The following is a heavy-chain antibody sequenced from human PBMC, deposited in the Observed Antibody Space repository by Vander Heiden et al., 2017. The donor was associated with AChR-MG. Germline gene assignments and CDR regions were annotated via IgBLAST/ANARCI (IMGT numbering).Heavy chain of an antibody. CDR3: ARPSSGPMYGMDV. V-gene: IGHV5-51*01. J-gene: IGHJ6*02. Sequence: EVQLVQSAAEVKKPGESLKISCKVSVYSFTSYWIGWVRQMPGKGLEWMGIIYPGDSDTRYSPSFQGQVTISADKSISTAYLQWSSLKASDTAMYYCARPSSGPMYGMDVWGQGTTVTVSS. CDR2: IYPGDSDT. D-gene: IGHD3-22*01. CDR1: VYSFTSYW.